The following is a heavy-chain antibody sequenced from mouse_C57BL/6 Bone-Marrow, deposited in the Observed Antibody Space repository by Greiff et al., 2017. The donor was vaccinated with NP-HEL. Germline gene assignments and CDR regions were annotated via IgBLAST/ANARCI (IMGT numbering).Heavy chain of an antibody. CDR2: IDPEDGDT. D-gene: IGHD1-1*01. CDR1: GFNIKDYY. V-gene: IGHV14-1*01. CDR3: TPYYYGSSYVEYFDV. Sequence: EVQLQQSGAELVRPGASVKLSCTASGFNIKDYYMHWVKQRPEQGLEWIGRIDPEDGDTEYAPKFQGTATMTADTSSNTAYLQLSSLTSEDTAVYYCTPYYYGSSYVEYFDVWGTGTTVTVSS. J-gene: IGHJ1*03.